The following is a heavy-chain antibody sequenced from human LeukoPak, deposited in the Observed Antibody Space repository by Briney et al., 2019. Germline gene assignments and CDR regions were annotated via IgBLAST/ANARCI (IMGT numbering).Heavy chain of an antibody. Sequence: SETLSLTCTVSGGSISSWYWSWIRQPPGKGLEWIGYIYGSGNTNYNPSLKSRVTMSIDTSKNQFSLKLTSMTAADTATYYCARETSLAGFASGLGFNYWGQGILVTVSS. CDR3: ARETSLAGFASGLGFNY. D-gene: IGHD6-19*01. CDR2: IYGSGNT. CDR1: GGSISSWY. V-gene: IGHV4-59*01. J-gene: IGHJ4*02.